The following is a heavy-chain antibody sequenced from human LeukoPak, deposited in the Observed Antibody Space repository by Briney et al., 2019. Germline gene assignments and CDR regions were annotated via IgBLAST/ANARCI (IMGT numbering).Heavy chain of an antibody. CDR2: ISYDGSNK. J-gene: IGHJ4*02. V-gene: IGHV3-30*18. CDR3: VKGYDSTGWYPEY. CDR1: GFTFSSYG. Sequence: PGGSLRPSCAASGFTFSSYGMYWVRQAPGKGLEWVALISYDGSNKYYADSVMGRFTISRDNSKNTLYLQMNSLSAEDTAVYYCVKGYDSTGWYPEYWGQGTLVTVSS. D-gene: IGHD6-19*01.